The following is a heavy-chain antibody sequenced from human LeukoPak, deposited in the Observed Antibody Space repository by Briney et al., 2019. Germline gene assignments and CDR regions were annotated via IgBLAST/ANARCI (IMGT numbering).Heavy chain of an antibody. J-gene: IGHJ4*02. CDR1: GFTFSSYW. V-gene: IGHV3-74*03. D-gene: IGHD3-22*01. CDR2: VNSDGSRT. CDR3: ARVVDDYDSGGFSWFDY. Sequence: SGGSLRLSCAASGFTFSSYWMHWVRQGPGKGLEWVSRVNSDGSRTTYADSVKGRFTISRDNAKNTLYLQMNSLRAEDTAVYYCARVVDDYDSGGFSWFDYWGQGTLVTVSS.